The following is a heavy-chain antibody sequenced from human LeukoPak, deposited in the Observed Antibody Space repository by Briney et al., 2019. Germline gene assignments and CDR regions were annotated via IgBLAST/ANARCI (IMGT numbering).Heavy chain of an antibody. V-gene: IGHV3-48*01. D-gene: IGHD5-18*01. CDR3: ARDHNYAFDY. J-gene: IGHJ4*02. Sequence: GGSQTLLCTLSGFLYSSYGKNGLRQAPGEGLEWVSYISSSSGNINYADSVKGLFTISGDNASTSLYLQMNSLRAEDTDVSYCARDHNYAFDYYGQQTLVTVSS. CDR2: ISSSSGNI. CDR1: GFLYSSYG.